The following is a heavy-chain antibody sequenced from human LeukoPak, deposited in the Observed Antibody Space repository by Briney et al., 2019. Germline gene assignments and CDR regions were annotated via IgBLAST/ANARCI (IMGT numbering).Heavy chain of an antibody. J-gene: IGHJ6*03. D-gene: IGHD3-3*01. Sequence: SETLSLTCTVSGGSISSSSYYWGWIRQPPGKGLEWIGRIYTSGSTNYNPSLKSRVTMSVDTSKNQFSLKLSSVTAADTAVYYCARDGPYYDFWSGLGYYYYYMDVWGKGTTVTVSS. V-gene: IGHV4-39*07. CDR3: ARDGPYYDFWSGLGYYYYYMDV. CDR1: GGSISSSSYY. CDR2: IYTSGST.